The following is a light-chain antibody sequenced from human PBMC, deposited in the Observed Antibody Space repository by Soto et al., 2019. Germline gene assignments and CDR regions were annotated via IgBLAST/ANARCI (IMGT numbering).Light chain of an antibody. Sequence: EIVMTQSPAALSVSPGEGATLSCRASQNIRSKLAWYQQKPGQAPRLLISDASTRATGTPARFSGSGSGTEFTLTISSLQSEDFAVYYCQQSDNWPPEISFGQGTRLEIK. CDR3: QQSDNWPPEIS. CDR2: DAS. V-gene: IGKV3-15*01. CDR1: QNIRSK. J-gene: IGKJ5*01.